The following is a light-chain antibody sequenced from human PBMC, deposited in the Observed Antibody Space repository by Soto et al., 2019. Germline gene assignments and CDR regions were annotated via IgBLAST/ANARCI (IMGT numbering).Light chain of an antibody. J-gene: IGLJ1*01. CDR3: SAYAGSNTFV. Sequence: QSVLAQPPSASGSPGQSVTISCTGTSSDVGDNYVSWYQQHLGKAPKLIIYEVTLRPSGVPDRFSGSKSGNPASLTVSGLQADDEAEYYCSAYAGSNTFVFGTGTKLTVL. CDR1: SSDVGDNY. V-gene: IGLV2-8*01. CDR2: EVT.